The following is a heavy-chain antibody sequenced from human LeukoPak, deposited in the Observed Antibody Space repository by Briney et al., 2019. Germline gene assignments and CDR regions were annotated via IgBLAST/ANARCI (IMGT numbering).Heavy chain of an antibody. J-gene: IGHJ4*02. CDR3: ARMGAIAGASANPDH. D-gene: IGHD4/OR15-4a*01. Sequence: PSGTLSLTCTVSGGSISGYYWSWIRQPPGEGLEWIGYIYYSGTTDYSPSLRSRVTMSVDTSKSQFSLKLSSVTAADTAVYYCARMGAIAGASANPDHWGQGTLVTVSS. V-gene: IGHV4-59*01. CDR2: IYYSGTT. CDR1: GGSISGYY.